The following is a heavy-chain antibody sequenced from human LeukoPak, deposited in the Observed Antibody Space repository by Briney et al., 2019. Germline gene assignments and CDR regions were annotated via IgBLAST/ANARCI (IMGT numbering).Heavy chain of an antibody. CDR1: GYTLTELS. J-gene: IGHJ4*02. CDR3: ATQDYGDLFTTRFDY. V-gene: IGHV1-24*01. Sequence: ASVKVSCKVSGYTLTELSMHWVRQAPGKGLEWMGGFDPEDGETIYAQKFQGRVTMTEDTSTDTAYMELSSLRSEDTAVYYCATQDYGDLFTTRFDYWGQGTLVTVSS. D-gene: IGHD4-17*01. CDR2: FDPEDGET.